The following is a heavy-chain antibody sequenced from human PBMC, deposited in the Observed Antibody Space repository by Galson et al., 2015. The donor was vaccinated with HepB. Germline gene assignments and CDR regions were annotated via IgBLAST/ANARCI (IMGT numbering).Heavy chain of an antibody. J-gene: IGHJ4*02. CDR1: GSTFTSSD. CDR3: ARGNSGNFDF. Sequence: SVTVSCKASGSTFTSSDINWVRQTTGQGLEWMGWMNPNSGKSGYAQNFQGRVTMTRTTSISTAYLELSSLGSEDTAIYFCARGNSGNFDFWGQGTLVTVSS. V-gene: IGHV1-8*01. CDR2: MNPNSGKS. D-gene: IGHD2-15*01.